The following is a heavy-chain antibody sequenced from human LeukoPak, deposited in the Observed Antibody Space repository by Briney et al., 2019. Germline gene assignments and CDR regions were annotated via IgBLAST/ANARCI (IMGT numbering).Heavy chain of an antibody. D-gene: IGHD5-18*01. J-gene: IGHJ4*02. CDR1: GGSISSYY. Sequence: SETLSLTCTVSGGSISSYYWSWIRQPPGKGLEWIGHIYYSGSTNYNPSLKSRVTISVDTSKNQFSLKLSSVTAADTAVYYCARGSSGYSYVTDFDYWGQGTLVTVSP. CDR3: ARGSSGYSYVTDFDY. V-gene: IGHV4-59*01. CDR2: IYYSGST.